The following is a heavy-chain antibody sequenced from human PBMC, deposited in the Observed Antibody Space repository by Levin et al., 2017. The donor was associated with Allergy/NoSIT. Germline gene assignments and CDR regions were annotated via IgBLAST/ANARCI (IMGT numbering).Heavy chain of an antibody. D-gene: IGHD5-12*01. Sequence: PSETLSLTCRVSGASIRDYHWSWIRQPAGKGLEWIGRIDKSGSTRYTLSLQSRVSMSVDMSTNEFSLQLTSVTAADTAVYYCARDSFSGAIENLFDPWGQGTLVTVSS. CDR1: GASIRDYH. CDR3: ARDSFSGAIENLFDP. V-gene: IGHV4-4*07. CDR2: IDKSGST. J-gene: IGHJ5*02.